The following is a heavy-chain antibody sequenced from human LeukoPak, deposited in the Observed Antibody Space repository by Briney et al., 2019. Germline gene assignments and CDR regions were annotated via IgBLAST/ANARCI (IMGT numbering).Heavy chain of an antibody. J-gene: IGHJ5*02. D-gene: IGHD5-24*01. CDR2: IYTSGST. CDR1: GRSITSSGYY. CDR3: ARGLRDGYTMRFDP. Sequence: SQTLSLICTVSGRSITSSGYYWNWIRQPAGKGLAWIGHIYTSGSTNYSPFLKSRLTISVDTSKNKFSLRLISVTAADTAVYYCARGLRDGYTMRFDPWRQRTLVTVSS. V-gene: IGHV4-61*09.